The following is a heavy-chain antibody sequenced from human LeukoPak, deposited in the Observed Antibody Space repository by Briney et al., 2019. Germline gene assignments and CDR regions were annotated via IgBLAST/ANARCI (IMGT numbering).Heavy chain of an antibody. V-gene: IGHV3-11*04. D-gene: IGHD3-16*01. CDR1: GFTFSNYY. CDR2: ISTSGSTI. J-gene: IGHJ4*02. CDR3: ARGYDWVLDY. Sequence: PGGSLRLSCAASGFTFSNYYMNWIRQAPGKGLGWVSYISTSGSTIYYADSVKGRFTISRDNAKTSLYLQMNSLRADDTAVYYCARGYDWVLDYWGQGTLVTVSS.